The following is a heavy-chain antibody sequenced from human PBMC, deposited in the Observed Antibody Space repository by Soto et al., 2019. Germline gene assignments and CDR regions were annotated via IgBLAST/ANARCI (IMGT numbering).Heavy chain of an antibody. J-gene: IGHJ4*02. CDR3: ATEALGATSDY. CDR2: ISSSSSYI. CDR1: GFTFSSYS. V-gene: IGHV3-21*01. Sequence: GGSLRLSCAASGFTFSSYSMNWVRQAPGKGLEWVSSISSSSSYIYYADSVKGRFTISRDNAKNSLYLQMNSLRAEDTAVYYCATEALGATSDYWGQGTLVTVSS. D-gene: IGHD1-26*01.